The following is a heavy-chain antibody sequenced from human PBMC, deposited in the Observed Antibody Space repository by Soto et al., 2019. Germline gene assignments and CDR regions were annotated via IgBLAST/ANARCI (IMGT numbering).Heavy chain of an antibody. CDR2: ISYDGSNK. D-gene: IGHD3-10*01. Sequence: GGSLRLSCAASGFTFSSYGMHWVRQAPGKGLEWVALISYDGSNKYYADSVKGRFTISRDNSKNTLYLQMNSLRAEDTAVYYCAKDLYYYYGSGSYWTSDYWGQGTLVTVSS. J-gene: IGHJ4*02. CDR1: GFTFSSYG. V-gene: IGHV3-30*18. CDR3: AKDLYYYYGSGSYWTSDY.